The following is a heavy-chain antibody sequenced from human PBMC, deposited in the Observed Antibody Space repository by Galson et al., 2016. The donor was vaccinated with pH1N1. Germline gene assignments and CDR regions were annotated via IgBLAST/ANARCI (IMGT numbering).Heavy chain of an antibody. V-gene: IGHV6-1*01. Sequence: CAISGDSVSSNTAAWNWIRQSPSRGLEWLGRTYYRSKWYNDYAVSVKSRININPDTSSNQISLQLKSVTPDVTAVYYCAMDYFGLDVWGQGTTVTVSS. CDR1: GDSVSSNTAA. J-gene: IGHJ6*02. CDR2: TYYRSKWYN. CDR3: AMDYFGLDV.